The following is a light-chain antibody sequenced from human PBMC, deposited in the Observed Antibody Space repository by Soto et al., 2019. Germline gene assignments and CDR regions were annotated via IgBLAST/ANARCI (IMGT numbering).Light chain of an antibody. J-gene: IGKJ1*01. V-gene: IGKV3-20*01. CDR1: QSVTSNY. CDR2: GAS. CDR3: QQHGSSPPSWT. Sequence: ETVLTQSPGTLSLSPGERATLSCRASQSVTSNYLAWYQQKSGQAPRLLIYGASNRATGIPDRFSGSGSGTDFTLTISRLEPEDCAVYYCQQHGSSPPSWTFGQGTKVEIK.